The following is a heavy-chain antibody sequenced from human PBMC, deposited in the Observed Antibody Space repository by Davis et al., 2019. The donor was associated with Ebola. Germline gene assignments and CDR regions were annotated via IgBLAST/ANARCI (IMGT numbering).Heavy chain of an antibody. CDR2: ISYDGSNK. D-gene: IGHD6-13*01. CDR1: GFTFSSYG. J-gene: IGHJ6*02. V-gene: IGHV3-30*03. CDR3: ARDSSSWYFDGMDV. Sequence: GSLKISCAASGFTFSSYGMHWVRQAPGKGLEWVAVISYDGSNKYYADSVKGRFTISRDNSKNTLYLQMNSLRAEDTAVYYCARDSSSWYFDGMDVWGQGTTVTVSS.